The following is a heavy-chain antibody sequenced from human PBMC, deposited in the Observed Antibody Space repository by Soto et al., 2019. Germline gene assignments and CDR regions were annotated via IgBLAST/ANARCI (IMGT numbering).Heavy chain of an antibody. J-gene: IGHJ6*03. D-gene: IGHD6-13*01. Sequence: QVQLQQWGAGLLKPSETLSLTCAVYGGSFSGYYWSWIRQPPGKGLEWIGEINHRGSTNYNPSLKSRCTISVDPSKNQFSLKLSSVTAADTAVYYCARVRHTGPPPTYSSSWKRDYYYYYMVVWGKGTTVTVSS. CDR2: INHRGST. CDR3: ARVRHTGPPPTYSSSWKRDYYYYYMVV. CDR1: GGSFSGYY. V-gene: IGHV4-34*01.